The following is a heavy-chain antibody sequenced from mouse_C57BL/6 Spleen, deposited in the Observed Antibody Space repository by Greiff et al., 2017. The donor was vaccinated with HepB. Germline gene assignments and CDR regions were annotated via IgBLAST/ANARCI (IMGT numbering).Heavy chain of an antibody. D-gene: IGHD1-1*01. CDR1: GYAFSSYW. CDR2: IYPGDGDT. J-gene: IGHJ2*01. Sequence: VHLVESGAELVKPGASVKISCKASGYAFSSYWMNWVKQRPGKGLEWIGQIYPGDGDTNYNGKFKGKATLTADKSSSTAYMQLSSLTSEDSAVYFCVTTVVAKYFDYWGQGTTLTVSS. V-gene: IGHV1-80*01. CDR3: VTTVVAKYFDY.